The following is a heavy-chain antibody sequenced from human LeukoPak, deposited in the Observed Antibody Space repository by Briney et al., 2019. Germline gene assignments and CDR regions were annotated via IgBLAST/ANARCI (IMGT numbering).Heavy chain of an antibody. CDR1: GGSISSYY. V-gene: IGHV4-59*01. CDR3: ARDSSGRPLDY. CDR2: IYYSGST. J-gene: IGHJ4*02. D-gene: IGHD6-19*01. Sequence: SETLSLTCTVSGGSISSYYWSWIRQPPGKGLEWIGYIYYSGSTNYNPSLKSRVTISVDTSKNQFSLKLSSVTAADTAVYYCARDSSGRPLDYRGQGTLVTVSS.